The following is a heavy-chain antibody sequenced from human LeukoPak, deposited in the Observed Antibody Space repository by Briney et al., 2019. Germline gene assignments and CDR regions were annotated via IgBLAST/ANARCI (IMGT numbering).Heavy chain of an antibody. Sequence: GGSLRLSCAASGFTFSRYSMKWVRQAPGKGLEWLSYTSSSSSIIYYADSVKGRFTISRDNAKNALYLQMNSLRDEDTAVYYCARDGDSSGYYAAFDIWGQGTMVTVSS. CDR3: ARDGDSSGYYAAFDI. CDR1: GFTFSRYS. CDR2: TSSSSSII. D-gene: IGHD3-22*01. J-gene: IGHJ3*02. V-gene: IGHV3-48*02.